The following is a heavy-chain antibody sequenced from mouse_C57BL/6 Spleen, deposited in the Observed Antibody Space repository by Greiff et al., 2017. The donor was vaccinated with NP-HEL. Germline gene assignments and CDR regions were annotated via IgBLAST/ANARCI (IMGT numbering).Heavy chain of an antibody. D-gene: IGHD3-3*01. Sequence: EVNVVESGGGLVKPGGSLKLSCAASGFTFSSYAMSWVRQTPEKRLEWVATISDGGSYTYYPDNVKGRFTISRDNAKNNLYLQMSHLKSEDTAMYYCARDRGVDYWGQGTTLTVSS. CDR2: ISDGGSYT. CDR3: ARDRGVDY. CDR1: GFTFSSYA. V-gene: IGHV5-4*01. J-gene: IGHJ2*01.